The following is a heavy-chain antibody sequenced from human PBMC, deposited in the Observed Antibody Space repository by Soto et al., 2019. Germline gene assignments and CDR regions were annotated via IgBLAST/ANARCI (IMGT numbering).Heavy chain of an antibody. D-gene: IGHD6-13*01. V-gene: IGHV3-33*01. J-gene: IGHJ5*02. CDR1: GFTFNTYG. Sequence: QEQLVESGGGVVQPGTSLRLSCVASGFTFNTYGMHWVRQAPGKGLEWVAAIWFDGSDKYYADSVKGRFTISRDNSKNTLSLQMNSLRAEDTGVYYCARLVGAAAGRFDPWGQGTLVIVSS. CDR3: ARLVGAAAGRFDP. CDR2: IWFDGSDK.